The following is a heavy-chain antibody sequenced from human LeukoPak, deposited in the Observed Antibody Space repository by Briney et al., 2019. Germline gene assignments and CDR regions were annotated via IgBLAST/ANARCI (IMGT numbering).Heavy chain of an antibody. CDR3: ARGRNFDAFDI. Sequence: GASVKVSCKASGYFFSGYHVHWVRQAPGQGLGWMGRIYIDSGDTNYAQKFQGRVTMTRDTSISTAYMELSSLRSDDTAVYYCARGRNFDAFDIWGQGTMVTVSS. J-gene: IGHJ3*02. CDR2: IYIDSGDT. V-gene: IGHV1-2*02. CDR1: GYFFSGYH.